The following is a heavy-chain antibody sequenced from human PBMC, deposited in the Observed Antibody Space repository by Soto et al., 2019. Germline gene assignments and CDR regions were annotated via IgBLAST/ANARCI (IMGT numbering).Heavy chain of an antibody. D-gene: IGHD5-12*01. CDR1: GVTFNNYG. CDR2: ITYSSSSS. CDR3: AKSVDVYSGYGAGWYFDL. V-gene: IGHV3-23*01. J-gene: IGHJ2*01. Sequence: GGSLRLSCVAAGVTFNNYGMSWVRQAPGKGLEWVSGITYSSSSSYYADSVKGRFTTSRDNSKNTLYLQMNSLRAEDTAVYYCAKSVDVYSGYGAGWYFDLWGRGTLVTVSS.